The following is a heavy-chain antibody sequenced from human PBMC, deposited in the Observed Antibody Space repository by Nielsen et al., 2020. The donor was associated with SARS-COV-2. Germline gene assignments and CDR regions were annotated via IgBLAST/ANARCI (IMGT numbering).Heavy chain of an antibody. D-gene: IGHD1-26*01. CDR3: ARGHIVGTTAKNWFDP. V-gene: IGHV4-31*03. Sequence: SVGGGSIRSGGYYWSWIRQHPGKGLEWIGYIYYSGGTYYYNPSLKSRITISVDTSKNQFSLKLSSVTAADTAVYYCARGHIVGTTAKNWFDPWGQGTLVTVSS. J-gene: IGHJ5*02. CDR2: IYYSGGT. CDR1: GGSIRSGGYY.